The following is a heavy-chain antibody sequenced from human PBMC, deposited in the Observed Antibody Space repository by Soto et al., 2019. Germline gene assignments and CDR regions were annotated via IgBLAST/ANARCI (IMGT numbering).Heavy chain of an antibody. D-gene: IGHD3-10*01. Sequence: SETLSLTCAVYGGSFSGYYWSWIRQPPGKGLEWIGEINHSGSTNYNPSLKSRVTISVDTSKNQFSLKLSSVTAADTAVYYCARSLMVRGVITGQRAIDYGGQGTLVTVSA. CDR3: ARSLMVRGVITGQRAIDY. CDR2: INHSGST. J-gene: IGHJ4*02. CDR1: GGSFSGYY. V-gene: IGHV4-34*01.